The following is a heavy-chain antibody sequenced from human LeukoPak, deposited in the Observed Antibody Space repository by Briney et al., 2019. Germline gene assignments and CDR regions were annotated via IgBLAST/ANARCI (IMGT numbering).Heavy chain of an antibody. D-gene: IGHD2-2*01. Sequence: GRSLRLSCAASGFTFSSYAMHWVRQAPGKGLEWVAVISYDGSNKYYADSVKGRFTISRDNSKNTLYLQMNSLRAEDTAVYYCARDTMVPAATLDYWGQGTLVTVSS. CDR2: ISYDGSNK. V-gene: IGHV3-30-3*01. CDR1: GFTFSSYA. J-gene: IGHJ4*02. CDR3: ARDTMVPAATLDY.